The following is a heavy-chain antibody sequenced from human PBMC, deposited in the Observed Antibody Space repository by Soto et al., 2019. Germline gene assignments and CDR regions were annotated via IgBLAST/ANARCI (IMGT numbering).Heavy chain of an antibody. CDR3: ARGHDILTGYYSFDY. V-gene: IGHV5-51*01. CDR2: IYPGDSDT. Sequence: GESLKISCKGSGYSFTSYWIGWVRQMPGKGLEWMGIIYPGDSDTRYSPSFQGQVTISADKSISTAYLQWSSLKASDTAMYYCARGHDILTGYYSFDYRGQGTLVTVSS. CDR1: GYSFTSYW. D-gene: IGHD3-9*01. J-gene: IGHJ4*02.